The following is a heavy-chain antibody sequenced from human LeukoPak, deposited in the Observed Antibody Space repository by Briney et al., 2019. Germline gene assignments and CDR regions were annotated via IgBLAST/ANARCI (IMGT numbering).Heavy chain of an antibody. D-gene: IGHD5-12*01. Sequence: ASVKVSCKVSGYTLTELSMHWVRQAPGKGLEWMGGFDPEDGETIYAQKFQGRVTMTEDTSTDTAYMELSSLRSEDTAVYYCATGFQRQGGYDKGYWGQGTLVTVSS. V-gene: IGHV1-24*01. J-gene: IGHJ4*02. CDR2: FDPEDGET. CDR3: ATGFQRQGGYDKGY. CDR1: GYTLTELS.